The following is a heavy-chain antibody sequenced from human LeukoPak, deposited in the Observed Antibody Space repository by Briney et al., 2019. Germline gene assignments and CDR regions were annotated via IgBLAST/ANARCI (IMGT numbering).Heavy chain of an antibody. Sequence: PGGSLRLSCDASGFKFGDFWMVWVPLAPGKGREGVATINNDEKEKYYVHSVRGRFTISRDNARNSLYLQMRSLRAEDTALYYCARDPQYGAIDYWGQGTLLTVSS. CDR1: GFKFGDFW. J-gene: IGHJ4*02. D-gene: IGHD2/OR15-2a*01. CDR2: INNDEKEK. V-gene: IGHV3-7*01. CDR3: ARDPQYGAIDY.